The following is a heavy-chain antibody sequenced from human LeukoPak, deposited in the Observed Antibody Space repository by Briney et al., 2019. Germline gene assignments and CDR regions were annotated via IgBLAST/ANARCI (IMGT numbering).Heavy chain of an antibody. CDR1: GFTFSSYA. V-gene: IGHV3-64D*06. D-gene: IGHD3-22*01. Sequence: SGGSLRLSCSASGFTFSSYAMHWVRQAPGKGLESVSAISSNGGSTYYADSVKGRFTISRDNSKNTLYLQMSSLRAEDTAVYYCVTRNHRYYDSSGYYPDYWGQGTLVTVSS. J-gene: IGHJ4*02. CDR3: VTRNHRYYDSSGYYPDY. CDR2: ISSNGGST.